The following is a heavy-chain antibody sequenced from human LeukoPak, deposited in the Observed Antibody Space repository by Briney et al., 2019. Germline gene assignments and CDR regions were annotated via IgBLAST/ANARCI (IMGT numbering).Heavy chain of an antibody. CDR1: GYTFTSYG. J-gene: IGHJ6*03. D-gene: IGHD5-12*01. CDR3: ARIPRGYSGYDGNYYMDV. CDR2: ISAYNGNT. V-gene: IGHV1-18*01. Sequence: ASVKVSCKASGYTFTSYGISWVRQAPGQGLEWMGWISAYNGNTNYAQKLQGRVTMTTDTSTSTAYMEVRSLRSDDTAVYYCARIPRGYSGYDGNYYMDVWGKGTTVTVSS.